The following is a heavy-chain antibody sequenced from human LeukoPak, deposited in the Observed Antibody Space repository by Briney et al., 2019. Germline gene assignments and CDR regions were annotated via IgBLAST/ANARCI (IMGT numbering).Heavy chain of an antibody. Sequence: APVKVSCKASGYTFTSYGITWVRQAPGQGLEWMGWISTDNGNTNYAQKLQDRVTMTTDRSTNTTYMELRSLRSDDTAVHYCAGDLRSPRGCPGNYWGQGTLVTVSS. CDR2: ISTDNGNT. J-gene: IGHJ4*02. CDR3: AGDLRSPRGCPGNY. D-gene: IGHD6-19*01. CDR1: GYTFTSYG. V-gene: IGHV1-18*01.